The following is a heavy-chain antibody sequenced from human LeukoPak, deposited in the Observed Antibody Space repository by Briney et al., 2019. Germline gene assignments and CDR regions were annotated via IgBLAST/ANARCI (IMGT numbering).Heavy chain of an antibody. Sequence: GGSLRLSCAASGFTFSSYSMNWVRQAPGKGLEWVSYISSSSSTIYYADSVKGRFTISRDNAENSLYLQMNSLRDEDTAVYYCARGRDYYDSSGYYYDYWGQGTLVTVSS. CDR2: ISSSSSTI. CDR3: ARGRDYYDSSGYYYDY. CDR1: GFTFSSYS. D-gene: IGHD3-22*01. V-gene: IGHV3-48*02. J-gene: IGHJ4*02.